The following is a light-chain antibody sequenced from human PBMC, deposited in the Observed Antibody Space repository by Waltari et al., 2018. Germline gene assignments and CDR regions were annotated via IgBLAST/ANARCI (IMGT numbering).Light chain of an antibody. J-gene: IGKJ1*01. CDR1: QSVTSSP. Sequence: ETVLTQSPGTLSLSPGERATLSCRASQSVTSSPFAWYQQKPGQAPRLLIYGASSRATGIPDRFSGSGSGTDFTLTITRLEPEDFAVYYCQQYGNSPRTFGQGTEVEIK. CDR3: QQYGNSPRT. V-gene: IGKV3-20*01. CDR2: GAS.